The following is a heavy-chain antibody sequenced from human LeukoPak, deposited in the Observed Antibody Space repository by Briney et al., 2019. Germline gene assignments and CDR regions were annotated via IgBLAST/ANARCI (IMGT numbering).Heavy chain of an antibody. CDR1: GFTFSSYS. CDR3: ARRLLYGSGSYVGHYYMDV. V-gene: IGHV3-21*01. CDR2: ISSSSSYI. J-gene: IGHJ6*03. D-gene: IGHD3-10*01. Sequence: GGSLRLSCAASGFTFSSYSMNWVRQAPGKGLEWVSSISSSSSYIYYADSVKGRFTISRDNAKNSLYLQMNSLRAEDTAVYYCARRLLYGSGSYVGHYYMDVWGKGTTVTVSS.